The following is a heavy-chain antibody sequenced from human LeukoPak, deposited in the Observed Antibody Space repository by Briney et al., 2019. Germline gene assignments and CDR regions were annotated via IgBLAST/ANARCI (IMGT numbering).Heavy chain of an antibody. Sequence: GGSLRLSCAVSGFTASNDYMSWVRQAPEKGLEWVSVIYGGGDTYYADSVRGRFTISRDNFENTLFLQMDSLRPEDTAVYYCTRLLPSSHHFFDSWGQGTLVTVSS. V-gene: IGHV3-53*01. CDR2: IYGGGDT. J-gene: IGHJ4*02. D-gene: IGHD6-6*01. CDR1: GFTASNDY. CDR3: TRLLPSSHHFFDS.